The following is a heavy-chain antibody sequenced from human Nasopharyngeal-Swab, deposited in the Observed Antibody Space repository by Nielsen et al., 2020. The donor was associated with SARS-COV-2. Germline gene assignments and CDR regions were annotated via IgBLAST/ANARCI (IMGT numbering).Heavy chain of an antibody. J-gene: IGHJ4*02. CDR1: GFTFGDYA. CDR2: IRSNAYGATT. D-gene: IGHD4-17*01. Sequence: GESLKISCITSGFTFGDYAMSWVRQAPGKGLEWVAFIRSNAYGATTAYAESVKGRFTISRDDSTTIAYLQMNSLKTEDTAVYYCTRDPDYGDNEVLFDYWGQGTLVTVSS. CDR3: TRDPDYGDNEVLFDY. V-gene: IGHV3-49*04.